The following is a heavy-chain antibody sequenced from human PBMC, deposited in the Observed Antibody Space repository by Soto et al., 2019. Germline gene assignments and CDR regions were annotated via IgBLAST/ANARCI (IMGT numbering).Heavy chain of an antibody. CDR1: GFTFSSYG. J-gene: IGHJ4*02. V-gene: IGHV3-30*18. D-gene: IGHD1-26*01. CDR3: AKDMEGATGY. Sequence: GGSLRLSCAASGFTFSSYGMHWFRQAPGKGLEWVAVISYDGSNKYYADSVKGRFTISRDNSKNTLYLQMNSLRAEDTAVYYCAKDMEGATGYWGQGTLVTVSS. CDR2: ISYDGSNK.